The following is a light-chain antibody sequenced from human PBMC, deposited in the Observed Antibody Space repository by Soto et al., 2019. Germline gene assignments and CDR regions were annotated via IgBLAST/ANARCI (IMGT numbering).Light chain of an antibody. Sequence: EIVLTQSPGTLSLSPGERATLSFRASQIVSSSYLAWYQQKPGQAPRLLMFDASNRATDIPDRFSGSGSGTEFTLTIGRLEPEDFAVYYCKQFGSLGTFGQGAKVDIK. CDR1: QIVSSSY. V-gene: IGKV3-20*01. CDR2: DAS. CDR3: KQFGSLGT. J-gene: IGKJ1*01.